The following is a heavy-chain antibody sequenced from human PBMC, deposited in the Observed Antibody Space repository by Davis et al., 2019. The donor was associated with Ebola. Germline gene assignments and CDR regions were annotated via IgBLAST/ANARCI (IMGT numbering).Heavy chain of an antibody. D-gene: IGHD5-12*01. CDR3: AREGGGYPA. J-gene: IGHJ5*02. Sequence: PSETLSLTCTVSGYSISSGYYWGWIRQPPGKGLEWIGSIYYSGSTYYNPSLKSRVTISVDTSKNQFSLKLSSVTAADTAVYYCAREGGGYPAWGQGTLVTVSS. V-gene: IGHV4-38-2*02. CDR2: IYYSGST. CDR1: GYSISSGYY.